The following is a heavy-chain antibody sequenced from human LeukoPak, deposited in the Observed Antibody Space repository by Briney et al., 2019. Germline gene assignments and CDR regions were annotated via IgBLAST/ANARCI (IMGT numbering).Heavy chain of an antibody. D-gene: IGHD3-22*01. Sequence: SESLSLTCTVSGGSISSYYWSWIRQPPGKGLEWIGYIYYSGRTNYNPSLKSRVTISVDTSKNQFSLKLSSVTAADTAVYYCARVVYDSSGYYPLIFDYWGQGTLVTVSS. CDR3: ARVVYDSSGYYPLIFDY. J-gene: IGHJ4*02. CDR2: IYYSGRT. V-gene: IGHV4-59*01. CDR1: GGSISSYY.